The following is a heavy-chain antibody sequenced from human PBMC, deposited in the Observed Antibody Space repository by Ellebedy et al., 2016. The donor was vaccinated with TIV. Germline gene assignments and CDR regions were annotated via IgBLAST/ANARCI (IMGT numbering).Heavy chain of an antibody. D-gene: IGHD6-13*01. CDR1: GFTLDNYD. V-gene: IGHV3-23*01. J-gene: IGHJ4*02. Sequence: GESLKISCAASGFTLDNYDMFWVRQAPGQGLEGVPGISGGVASVYYADSVKGRFTISRDISKNTLILQMHSLRVDDTAVYYCAKGSIASALTCLDYWGQGTLVTVSS. CDR2: ISGGVASV. CDR3: AKGSIASALTCLDY.